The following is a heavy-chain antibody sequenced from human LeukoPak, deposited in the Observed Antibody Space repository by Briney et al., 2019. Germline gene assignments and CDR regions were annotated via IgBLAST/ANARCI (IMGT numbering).Heavy chain of an antibody. CDR3: ASLAGRYYYDSSGLDAFDI. J-gene: IGHJ3*02. Sequence: AGGSLRLSCAASGFTFSSYSMNWVRQAPGKRLEWVSYVSGSSSTIYYADSVKGRFTISRDNAKNSLYLQMNSLRAEDTAVYYCASLAGRYYYDSSGLDAFDIWGQGTMVTVSS. D-gene: IGHD3-22*01. CDR1: GFTFSSYS. CDR2: VSGSSSTI. V-gene: IGHV3-48*01.